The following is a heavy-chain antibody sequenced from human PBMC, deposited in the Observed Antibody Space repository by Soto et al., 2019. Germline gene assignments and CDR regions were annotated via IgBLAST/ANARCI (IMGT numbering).Heavy chain of an antibody. J-gene: IGHJ4*02. CDR2: INHSGST. Sequence: ETLSLTCAVYGGSFSGYYWSWIRQPPGKGLEWIGEINHSGSTNYNPSLKSRVTISVDTSKNQFSLKLSSVTAADTAVYYCAKGPSFYYYDSSGYYSRPFDYWGQGTLVTVSS. CDR1: GGSFSGYY. CDR3: AKGPSFYYYDSSGYYSRPFDY. D-gene: IGHD3-22*01. V-gene: IGHV4-34*01.